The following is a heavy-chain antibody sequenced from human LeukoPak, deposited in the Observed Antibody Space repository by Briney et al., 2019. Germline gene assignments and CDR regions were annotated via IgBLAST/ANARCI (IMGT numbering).Heavy chain of an antibody. D-gene: IGHD3-3*01. V-gene: IGHV1-18*01. CDR1: GYIFTVYG. J-gene: IGHJ4*02. CDR3: ARWRYDFWSGYSDY. Sequence: GASVKVSCKVSGYIFTVYGISWVRQSPGHGLEWMGWINTFSGSPYYAKKFQGRATMTTDTSTSTAYMDLRSLRSDDTAVYYCARWRYDFWSGYSDYWGQGTLVTVSS. CDR2: INTFSGSP.